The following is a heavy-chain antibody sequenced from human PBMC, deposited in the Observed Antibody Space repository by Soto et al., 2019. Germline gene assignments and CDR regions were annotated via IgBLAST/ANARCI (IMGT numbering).Heavy chain of an antibody. CDR3: ARDTAERYYDSSGYTLDY. V-gene: IGHV3-30-3*01. D-gene: IGHD3-22*01. Sequence: SGGSLRLSCAASGFTFSTYAMHWVRQAPGKGLEWVAIISYGGSIKYYADSVKGRFTISRDISKNTLYLQMNSLRVEDTAVYYCARDTAERYYDSSGYTLDYWGQGILVTVS. CDR2: ISYGGSIK. CDR1: GFTFSTYA. J-gene: IGHJ4*02.